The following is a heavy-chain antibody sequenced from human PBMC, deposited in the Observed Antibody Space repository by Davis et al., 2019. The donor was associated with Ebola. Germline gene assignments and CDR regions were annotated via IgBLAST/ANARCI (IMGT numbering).Heavy chain of an antibody. CDR2: IYYSGST. CDR1: GGSISSGGYY. D-gene: IGHD3-9*01. CDR3: ARARFAEDGLFYYYYGMDV. J-gene: IGHJ6*02. Sequence: MPSETLSLTCTVSGGSISSGGYYWSWIRQHPGKGLEWIGYIYYSGSTNYNPSLKSRVTISVDTSKNQFSLKLSSVTAADTAVYYCARARFAEDGLFYYYYGMDVWGQGTTVTVSS. V-gene: IGHV4-61*08.